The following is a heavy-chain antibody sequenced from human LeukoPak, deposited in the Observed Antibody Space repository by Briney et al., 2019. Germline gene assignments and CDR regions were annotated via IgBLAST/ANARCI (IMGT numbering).Heavy chain of an antibody. J-gene: IGHJ3*02. Sequence: PGGSLRLSCAASEFTFSSYGMHWVRQAPGKGLEWVAVISYDGSNKYYADSVKGRFTISRDNSKNTLYLQMNSLRAEDTAVYYCAKEGPCSSTSCYDCGGDCYLFDAFDIWGQGTMVTVSS. D-gene: IGHD2-2*01. CDR1: EFTFSSYG. V-gene: IGHV3-30*18. CDR2: ISYDGSNK. CDR3: AKEGPCSSTSCYDCGGDCYLFDAFDI.